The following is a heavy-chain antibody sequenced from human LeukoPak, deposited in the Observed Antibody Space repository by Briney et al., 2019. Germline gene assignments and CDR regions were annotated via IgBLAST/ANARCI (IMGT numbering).Heavy chain of an antibody. V-gene: IGHV4-59*01. Sequence: SETLSLTCTVSGGSISSYYWSWIRQPPGKGLEWIGYIYYGGSTNYNPSSKSRVTMSVDTSKNQFSLKLSSVTATDTAVYYCARDSGRDYDFWSGQRENWFDPWGQGTLVTVSS. CDR1: GGSISSYY. CDR3: ARDSGRDYDFWSGQRENWFDP. D-gene: IGHD3-3*01. CDR2: IYYGGST. J-gene: IGHJ5*02.